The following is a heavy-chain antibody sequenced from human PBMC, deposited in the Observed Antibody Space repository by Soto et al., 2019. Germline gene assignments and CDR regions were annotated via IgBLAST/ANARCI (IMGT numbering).Heavy chain of an antibody. CDR2: IYYSGST. CDR1: GFSISSGDYY. Sequence: SDTLSITCTFSGFSISSGDYYWSWIRQPPGKGLEWIGYIYYSGSTYYNPSLKSRVTISVDTSKNQFSLKLSSVTAADTAVYYCARDSSYYDSSGYTPLYYFDYWGQGTLVTVSS. J-gene: IGHJ4*02. D-gene: IGHD3-22*01. CDR3: ARDSSYYDSSGYTPLYYFDY. V-gene: IGHV4-30-4*02.